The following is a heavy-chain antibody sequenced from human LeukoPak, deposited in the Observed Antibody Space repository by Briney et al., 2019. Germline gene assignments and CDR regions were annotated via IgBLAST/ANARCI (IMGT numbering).Heavy chain of an antibody. J-gene: IGHJ4*02. D-gene: IGHD1-26*01. CDR3: ARQAGLVGAYYY. CDR1: GYSISSGYY. Sequence: PSETLSLTCTVSGYSISSGYYWGWIRQPPGKGLEWIGSIYHSGSTYYNPSLKSRVTISVDTSKNQFSLKLSSVTAADTAVYYCARQAGLVGAYYYWGQGTLVTVSS. V-gene: IGHV4-38-2*02. CDR2: IYHSGST.